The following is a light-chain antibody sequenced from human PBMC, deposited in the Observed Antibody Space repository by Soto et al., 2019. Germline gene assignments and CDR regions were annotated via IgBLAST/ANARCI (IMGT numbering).Light chain of an antibody. Sequence: EIVLTQSPGTLSLSPGERATLSCRASQSVSSSYLAWYQQKPGQAPRLLIYGASSRATGIPDRFSGSGSGTDVTLTISRLEPEDFAVYYCHQFGTSPYTFGQGTRLEIK. CDR1: QSVSSSY. CDR3: HQFGTSPYT. CDR2: GAS. V-gene: IGKV3-20*01. J-gene: IGKJ2*01.